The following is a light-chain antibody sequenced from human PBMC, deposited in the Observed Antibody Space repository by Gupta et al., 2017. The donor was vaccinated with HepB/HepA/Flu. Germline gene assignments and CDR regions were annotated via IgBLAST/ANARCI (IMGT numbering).Light chain of an antibody. CDR1: QSVNSN. J-gene: IGKJ1*01. Sequence: EIVMTQSPATLSVSPGERATLSCRASQSVNSNLAWYQQKPGQAPRLLIFGASTRATGVPARFSGSGSGIDFTLTISSLQSEDFAVYYCQEYNNWPPWTFGQGTKVEIK. CDR3: QEYNNWPPWT. CDR2: GAS. V-gene: IGKV3-15*01.